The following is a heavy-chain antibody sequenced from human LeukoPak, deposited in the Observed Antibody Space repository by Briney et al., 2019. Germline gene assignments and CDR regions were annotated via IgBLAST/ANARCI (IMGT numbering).Heavy chain of an antibody. D-gene: IGHD2-15*01. V-gene: IGHV1-46*01. CDR2: INPSGGGT. Sequence: ASVKVSCKASGYTFTSFDMHWVRQAPGQGLEWMGIINPSGGGTSYPQKFQGRVTMTRDTSTSTVYMELSSLRSEDTAVYYCARAPHSSAGDNFDYWGQGTLVTVSS. CDR3: ARAPHSSAGDNFDY. J-gene: IGHJ4*02. CDR1: GYTFTSFD.